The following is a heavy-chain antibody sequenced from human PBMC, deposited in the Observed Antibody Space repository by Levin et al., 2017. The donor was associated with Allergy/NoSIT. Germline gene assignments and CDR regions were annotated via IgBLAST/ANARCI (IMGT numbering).Heavy chain of an antibody. D-gene: IGHD3-9*01. J-gene: IGHJ4*02. V-gene: IGHV4-4*02. Sequence: SETLSLTCAVSGGSISTDNWWSWIRQPPGKGLEWIGEIYRSGDTNHNPSLRSRVTMPVAKSKNHFSLKLSSVTAADTAVYYCATVEGLFCSGVSCSYSFHYWGQGALVTVSS. CDR3: ATVEGLFCSGVSCSYSFHY. CDR2: IYRSGDT. CDR1: GGSISTDNW.